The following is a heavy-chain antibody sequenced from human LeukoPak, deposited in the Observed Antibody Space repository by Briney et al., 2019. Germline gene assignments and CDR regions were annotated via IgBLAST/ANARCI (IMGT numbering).Heavy chain of an antibody. J-gene: IGHJ4*02. CDR3: AKEIYYDSSAFFDY. CDR2: ISYDGSNK. Sequence: GGSLRLSCAASGFTFSSYGMHWVRQAPGKGLEWVAVISYDGSNKYYADSVKGRFTISRDNSKNTLYLQMNSLRTEDTAVYFCAKEIYYDSSAFFDYWGQGTLVTVSA. D-gene: IGHD3-22*01. CDR1: GFTFSSYG. V-gene: IGHV3-30*18.